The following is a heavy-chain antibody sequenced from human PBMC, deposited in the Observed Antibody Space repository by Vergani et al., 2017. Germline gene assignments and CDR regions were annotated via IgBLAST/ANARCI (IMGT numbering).Heavy chain of an antibody. D-gene: IGHD2-21*02. J-gene: IGHJ6*02. Sequence: QLQLQESGPGLVKPSETLSLTCTVSGSSISSSSYYWGWIRQPPGKGLEWIVSIYYSGSTYYNPSLKSRVTISVDTSKNQFSLKLSSVTAADTAVYYCARHLAYCGGDCYPYYYGMDVWGQGTTVTVSS. CDR2: IYYSGST. CDR1: GSSISSSSYY. CDR3: ARHLAYCGGDCYPYYYGMDV. V-gene: IGHV4-39*01.